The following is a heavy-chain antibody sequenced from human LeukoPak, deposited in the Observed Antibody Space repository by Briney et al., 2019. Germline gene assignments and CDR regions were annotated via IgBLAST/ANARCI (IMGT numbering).Heavy chain of an antibody. J-gene: IGHJ5*02. CDR2: IYHSGST. CDR3: ARETGRSWAYTSSPRWFDP. Sequence: SETLSLTCAVSGGSISNITNSNWWSWVRQPPGKGLEWIGEIYHSGSTNYNPSLKSRVSISVDTSKNQFSLNLRSVTAADTAVYYCARETGRSWAYTSSPRWFDPWGQGTLVTVSS. V-gene: IGHV4-4*02. D-gene: IGHD6-6*01. CDR1: GGSISNITNSNW.